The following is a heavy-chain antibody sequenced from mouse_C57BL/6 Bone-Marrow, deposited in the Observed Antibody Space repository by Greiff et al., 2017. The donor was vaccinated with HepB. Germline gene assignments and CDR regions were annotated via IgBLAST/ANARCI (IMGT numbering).Heavy chain of an antibody. D-gene: IGHD2-5*01. Sequence: VQRVESGAELVRPGASVTLSCKASGYTFTDYEMHWVKQTPVHGLEWIGAIDPETGGTAYNQKFKGKAILTADKSSSTAYMERRSLTSEDSAVYYCTRGGLSNYRKMDYWGQGTSVTVSS. CDR1: GYTFTDYE. J-gene: IGHJ4*01. CDR2: IDPETGGT. CDR3: TRGGLSNYRKMDY. V-gene: IGHV1-15*01.